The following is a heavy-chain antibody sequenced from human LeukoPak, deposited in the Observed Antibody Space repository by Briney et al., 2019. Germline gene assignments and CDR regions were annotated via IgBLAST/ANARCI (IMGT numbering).Heavy chain of an antibody. J-gene: IGHJ4*02. CDR2: IRGKAYGGAT. V-gene: IGHV3-49*04. CDR3: ICLTDPFDY. CDR1: GFTFSSYA. Sequence: GGSLRLSCAASGFTFSSYAMAWVRQAPGKGPEWVGFIRGKAYGGATGYTASVKGRFTISRDDSKSIVYLQMNSLRTEDTAVYYCICLTDPFDYWGQGSLVTVSS.